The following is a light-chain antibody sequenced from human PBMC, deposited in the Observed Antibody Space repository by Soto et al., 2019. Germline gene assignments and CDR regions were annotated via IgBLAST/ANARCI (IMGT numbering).Light chain of an antibody. CDR3: QQYGSSPWT. J-gene: IGKJ1*01. Sequence: EIVMAQSPAPPSVSPGERATPSRSASQSVSSSYLAWYQQKPGQAPRLLIYGASSRATGIPDRFSGSGSGTDFTLTISRLEPEDFAVYYCQQYGSSPWTFGQGTKVAIK. V-gene: IGKV3-20*01. CDR2: GAS. CDR1: QSVSSSY.